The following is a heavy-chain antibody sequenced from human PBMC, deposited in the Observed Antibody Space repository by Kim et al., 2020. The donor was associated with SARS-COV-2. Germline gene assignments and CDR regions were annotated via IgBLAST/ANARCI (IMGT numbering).Heavy chain of an antibody. J-gene: IGHJ4*02. D-gene: IGHD3-22*01. V-gene: IGHV1-69*13. Sequence: SVKVSCKASGGTFSSYAISWVRQAPGQGLEWMGGIIPIFGIANYAQKFQGRVTITADESTSTAYMELSSLRSEDTAVYYCASGETYYYDSSGYPFDYWGQGTLVTVSS. CDR2: IIPIFGIA. CDR1: GGTFSSYA. CDR3: ASGETYYYDSSGYPFDY.